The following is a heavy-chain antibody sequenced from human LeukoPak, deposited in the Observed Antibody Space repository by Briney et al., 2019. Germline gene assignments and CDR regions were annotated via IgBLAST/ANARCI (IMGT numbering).Heavy chain of an antibody. CDR3: AKDLGRSGWSDFDY. Sequence: PGGSLRLSCAASGFTFSSYSMNWVRQAPGKGLEWVSTISGNGGSTYYADSVKGRFTISRDNSKNTLYLQMNSLRAEDTAVYYCAKDLGRSGWSDFDYWGQGTLVTVSS. V-gene: IGHV3-23*01. CDR2: ISGNGGST. CDR1: GFTFSSYS. J-gene: IGHJ4*02. D-gene: IGHD6-19*01.